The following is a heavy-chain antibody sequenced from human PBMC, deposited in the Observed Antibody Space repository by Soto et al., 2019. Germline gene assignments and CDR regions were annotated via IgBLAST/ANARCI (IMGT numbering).Heavy chain of an antibody. Sequence: QVQLVQSGAEVKKPGASVKVSCKASGYTFTSYDINWVRQATGQGLEWMGWMNPSSGNTGYAQKFQGRVTMTRNTSMSTAYMELSSLRSEDPAVYYCARERSAGTGWFDPWGQGTLVTVSS. CDR2: MNPSSGNT. V-gene: IGHV1-8*01. D-gene: IGHD6-13*01. J-gene: IGHJ5*02. CDR1: GYTFTSYD. CDR3: ARERSAGTGWFDP.